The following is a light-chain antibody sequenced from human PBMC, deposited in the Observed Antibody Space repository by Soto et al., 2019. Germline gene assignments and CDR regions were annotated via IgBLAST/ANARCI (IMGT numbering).Light chain of an antibody. Sequence: ENVLTQSPGTLSLSPGERATLSCRASQSVGNNYIAWLQQTPGQAPRLLMHTASRSATGIPDRFSGSGSGTDFTLTISRLEPEDFAVFYCQQYAASPLTFGGGTQVEI. CDR3: QQYAASPLT. CDR1: QSVGNNY. CDR2: TAS. V-gene: IGKV3-20*01. J-gene: IGKJ4*01.